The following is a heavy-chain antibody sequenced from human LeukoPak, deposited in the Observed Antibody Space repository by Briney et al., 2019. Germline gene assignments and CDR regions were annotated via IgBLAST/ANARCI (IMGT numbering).Heavy chain of an antibody. J-gene: IGHJ4*02. D-gene: IGHD2-21*01. CDR1: GDTFTSYD. CDR2: MNPNSGNT. Sequence: ASVKVSCKASGDTFTSYDINWVRQATGQGLEWMGWMNPNSGNTGYAQKFQGRVTMTRNTSISTAYMELSSLRSEDTAVYYCARSVIRGGLIDYWGQGTLVTVSS. V-gene: IGHV1-8*01. CDR3: ARSVIRGGLIDY.